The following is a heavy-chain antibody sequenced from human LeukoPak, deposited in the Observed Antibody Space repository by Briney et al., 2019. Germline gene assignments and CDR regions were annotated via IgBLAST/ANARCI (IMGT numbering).Heavy chain of an antibody. V-gene: IGHV3-33*06. CDR2: IWYDGSNK. Sequence: GRSLRLSCAASGFTFSSYGMHWVRQAPGKGLEWVAVIWYDGSNKYYADSVKGRFTISRDNSKNTLYLQMNSLRAEDTAVYYCAKDLGLSTVAYNWFDPWGQGTLVTVSS. CDR1: GFTFSSYG. CDR3: AKDLGLSTVAYNWFDP. D-gene: IGHD4-23*01. J-gene: IGHJ5*02.